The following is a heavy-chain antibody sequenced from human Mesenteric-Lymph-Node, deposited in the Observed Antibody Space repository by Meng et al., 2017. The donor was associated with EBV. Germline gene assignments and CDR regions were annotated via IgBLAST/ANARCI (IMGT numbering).Heavy chain of an antibody. D-gene: IGHD3-22*01. CDR2: IYYSGST. Sequence: QGPLQESGPGLVKPSETLFLTCTVSGGVIRSYYWSWIRQPPGKGLEWIGYIYYSGSTHYNPSLKSRVTISVETSKNQFSLKLSSVTAADTAVYYCARAVEEGRVVVAGYWYFDLWGRGTLAPSPQ. CDR3: ARAVEEGRVVVAGYWYFDL. V-gene: IGHV4-59*01. J-gene: IGHJ2*01. CDR1: GGVIRSYY.